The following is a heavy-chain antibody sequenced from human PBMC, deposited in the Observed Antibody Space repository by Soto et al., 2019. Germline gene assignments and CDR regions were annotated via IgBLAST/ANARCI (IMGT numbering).Heavy chain of an antibody. Sequence: GGSLRLSCAASGFTFSSYGMHWVRQAPGKGLEWVAVISYDGSNKYYADSVKGRFNISRENSKNTLYLQMNSLRAEDTAVYYCAKAAMIVVVMAGFFDYWGQGPLVTVSS. D-gene: IGHD3-22*01. CDR1: GFTFSSYG. V-gene: IGHV3-30*18. CDR2: ISYDGSNK. J-gene: IGHJ4*02. CDR3: AKAAMIVVVMAGFFDY.